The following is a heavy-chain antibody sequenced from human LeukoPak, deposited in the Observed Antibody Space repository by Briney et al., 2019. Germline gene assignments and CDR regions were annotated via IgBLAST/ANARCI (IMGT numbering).Heavy chain of an antibody. Sequence: SETLSLTCTVSGGSISSGDYYWSWIRQPPGKGLEWIGYIYYSGSTYYNPSLRSRVTISVDTSKNQFSLKLSSVTAADTAVYYCARSYSSGWNFDYWGQGTLVTVSS. CDR1: GGSISSGDYY. CDR2: IYYSGST. D-gene: IGHD6-19*01. CDR3: ARSYSSGWNFDY. V-gene: IGHV4-30-4*01. J-gene: IGHJ4*02.